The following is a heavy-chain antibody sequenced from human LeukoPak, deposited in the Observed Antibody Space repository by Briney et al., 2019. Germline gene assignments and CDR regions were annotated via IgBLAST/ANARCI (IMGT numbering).Heavy chain of an antibody. CDR2: ISYDGSNK. J-gene: IGHJ4*02. V-gene: IGHV3-30*18. D-gene: IGHD1-26*01. Sequence: GGSLRLSCAASGFTFSSYGMHWVRQAPGKGLEWVPVISYDGSNKYYADSVKGRFTISRDNSKNTLYLQMNSLRAEDTAVYYCAKTPRGWAATFDYWGQGTLVTVSS. CDR1: GFTFSSYG. CDR3: AKTPRGWAATFDY.